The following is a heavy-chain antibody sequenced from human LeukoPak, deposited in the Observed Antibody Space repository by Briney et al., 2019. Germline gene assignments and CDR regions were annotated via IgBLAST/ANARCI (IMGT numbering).Heavy chain of an antibody. CDR1: GFTFRSYS. J-gene: IGHJ4*02. Sequence: GGSLRLSCAASGFTFRSYSMHWVRQTPGKGLEWVSSISSSSSYIYYADSVKGRFTISRDNAKNSLYLQMNSLRAEDTAVYYCARVSLAGYSSSWCFDYWGQGTLVTVSS. D-gene: IGHD6-13*01. V-gene: IGHV3-21*01. CDR3: ARVSLAGYSSSWCFDY. CDR2: ISSSSSYI.